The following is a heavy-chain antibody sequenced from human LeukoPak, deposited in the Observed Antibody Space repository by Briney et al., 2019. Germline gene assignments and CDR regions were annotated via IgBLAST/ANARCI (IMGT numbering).Heavy chain of an antibody. J-gene: IGHJ4*02. V-gene: IGHV1-18*04. Sequence: EASVKVSCKASGYAFTSYGISWVRQAPGQGLEWMGWISAYNGNTNYAQKLQGRVTMTTDTSTSTAYMELRSLRSDDTAVYYCARDVGDCSSTSCYWVDLNYWGQGTLVTVSS. CDR3: ARDVGDCSSTSCYWVDLNY. CDR2: ISAYNGNT. CDR1: GYAFTSYG. D-gene: IGHD2-2*01.